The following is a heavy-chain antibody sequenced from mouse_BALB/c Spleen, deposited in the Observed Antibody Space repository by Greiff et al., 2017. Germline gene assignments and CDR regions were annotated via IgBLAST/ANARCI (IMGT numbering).Heavy chain of an antibody. CDR2: ISYDGSN. Sequence: EVQLQESGPGLVKPSQSLSLTCSVSGYSFTSCYFWHWIRQLPGNQLEWMGYISYDGSNNYNPSLKNRISITRDTSKNQFYLKLNSVTTEDTATYYCARDDGYYHLAYWGQGTLVTGSA. D-gene: IGHD2-3*01. V-gene: IGHV3-6*02. J-gene: IGHJ3*01. CDR1: GYSFTSCYF. CDR3: ARDDGYYHLAY.